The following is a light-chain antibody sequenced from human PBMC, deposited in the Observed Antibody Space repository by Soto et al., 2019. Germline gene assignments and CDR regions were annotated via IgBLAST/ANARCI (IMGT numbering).Light chain of an antibody. CDR2: GAS. CDR3: QQFGSSPLLT. J-gene: IGKJ3*01. Sequence: EIVLTQSPGTLSLSPGERATLSCRASQSVSSSYLAWYQQKPGQAPRLLIYGASRRATGIPDRFSGSVSGRDFALTLSRLGPEDLAVYYCQQFGSSPLLTFGAGTKVDVK. CDR1: QSVSSSY. V-gene: IGKV3-20*01.